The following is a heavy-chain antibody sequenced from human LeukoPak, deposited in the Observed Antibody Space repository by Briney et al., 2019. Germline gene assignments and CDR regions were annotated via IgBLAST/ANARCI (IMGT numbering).Heavy chain of an antibody. D-gene: IGHD2-2*01. J-gene: IGHJ4*02. Sequence: GGSLRLSCAASGFTFSNYWMSWVRQAPGKGLEWVASIKQDESDKYYVGSVKGRFTISRDNAKKSLCLQMNSLRAEDTAVYYCARDRVGYCSSNSCFTIDNWGQGTLVTVSS. V-gene: IGHV3-7*01. CDR2: IKQDESDK. CDR1: GFTFSNYW. CDR3: ARDRVGYCSSNSCFTIDN.